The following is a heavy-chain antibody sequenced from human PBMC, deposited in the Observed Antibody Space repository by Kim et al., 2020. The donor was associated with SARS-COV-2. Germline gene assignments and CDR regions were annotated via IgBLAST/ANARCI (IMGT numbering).Heavy chain of an antibody. CDR1: GYTFTSYA. Sequence: ASVKVSCKASGYTFTSYAMHWVRQAPGQRLEWMGWINAGNGNTKYSQKFQGRVTITRDTSASTAYMELSSLRSEDTAVYYCAREHYGGNSVSGFDYWGQGTLVTVSS. CDR2: INAGNGNT. V-gene: IGHV1-3*01. D-gene: IGHD4-17*01. CDR3: AREHYGGNSVSGFDY. J-gene: IGHJ4*02.